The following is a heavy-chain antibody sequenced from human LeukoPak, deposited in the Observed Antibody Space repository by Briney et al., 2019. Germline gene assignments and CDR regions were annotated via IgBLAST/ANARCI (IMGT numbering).Heavy chain of an antibody. CDR1: GYSFTSYC. CDR3: GMSGDRVPLQDDGFDV. Sequence: KNGESLKISCKVSGYSFTSYCIGWVRQMPGKGLEWMGIIYPGDSGPTYSPSFQGQVTISVDKSINTAYLQWSSLQASDTAMYYCGMSGDRVPLQDDGFDVWGQGTMVTVST. V-gene: IGHV5-51*01. J-gene: IGHJ3*01. D-gene: IGHD1-26*01. CDR2: IYPGDSGP.